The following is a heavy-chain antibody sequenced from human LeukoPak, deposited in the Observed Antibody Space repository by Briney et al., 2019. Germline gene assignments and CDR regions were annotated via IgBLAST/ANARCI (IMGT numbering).Heavy chain of an antibody. D-gene: IGHD4-17*01. CDR3: ARDIGTTVYAFDI. J-gene: IGHJ3*02. Sequence: PGGSLRLSCAASGFTFSSYGMHWVRQAPGKGLEWVAVIWYDGSNKYYADSVKGRFTISRDNSKNTLYLQMNSLRAEDTAVYYCARDIGTTVYAFDIWGQGTIVTVSS. CDR1: GFTFSSYG. V-gene: IGHV3-33*01. CDR2: IWYDGSNK.